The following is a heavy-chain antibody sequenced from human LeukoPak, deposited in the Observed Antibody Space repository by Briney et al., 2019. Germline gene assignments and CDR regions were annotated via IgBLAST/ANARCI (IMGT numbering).Heavy chain of an antibody. J-gene: IGHJ6*02. CDR1: GDTFSSYA. V-gene: IGHV1-69*04. Sequence: SVKVSCKASGDTFSSYAISWVRQAPGQGLEWMGRIIPILGIANYAQKFQGRVTITADKSTSTAYMELSSLRSEDTAVYYCAVVPAAMRDYGMDVWGQGTTVTVSS. CDR2: IIPILGIA. D-gene: IGHD2-2*01. CDR3: AVVPAAMRDYGMDV.